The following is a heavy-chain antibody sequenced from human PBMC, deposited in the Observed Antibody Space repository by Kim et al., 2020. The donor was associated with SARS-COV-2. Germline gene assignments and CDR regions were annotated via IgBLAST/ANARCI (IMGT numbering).Heavy chain of an antibody. CDR3: AKSRPGIAAAGRDILDY. D-gene: IGHD6-13*01. J-gene: IGHJ4*01. Sequence: GGSLRLSCAASGFTFSSYGMHWVRQAPGKGLEWVAVISYDGSNKYYADSVKGRFTISRDNSKNTLYLQMNSLRAEDTAVYYCAKSRPGIAAAGRDILDY. CDR1: GFTFSSYG. CDR2: ISYDGSNK. V-gene: IGHV3-30*18.